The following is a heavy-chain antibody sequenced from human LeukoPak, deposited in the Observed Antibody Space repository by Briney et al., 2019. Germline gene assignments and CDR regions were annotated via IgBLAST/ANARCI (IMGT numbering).Heavy chain of an antibody. D-gene: IGHD4-17*01. J-gene: IGHJ4*02. CDR1: GGTFSSYA. Sequence: ASVKVSCKASGGTFSSYAISWVRQAPGQGLEWMGWISAYSGNTNYAQKFQGRVTMTTDTSTTTVYMDLRRLRSDDTAVYYCARDAAHSGHYSGSFYWGQGTLVTVSS. CDR3: ARDAAHSGHYSGSFY. V-gene: IGHV1-18*01. CDR2: ISAYSGNT.